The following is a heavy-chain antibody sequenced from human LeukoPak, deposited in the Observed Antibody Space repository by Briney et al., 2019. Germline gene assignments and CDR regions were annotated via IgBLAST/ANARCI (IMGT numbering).Heavy chain of an antibody. CDR2: MFYSGST. J-gene: IGHJ4*02. D-gene: IGHD3-10*01. Sequence: PSETLSLTCTVSGGFISNYYWSWIRQPPGKGLEWIGYMFYSGSTNYNPSLKSRVTISIDTSKNQFSLKLSSVTAADTAVYYCATGSGSYPHNWGQGTLVTVSA. CDR3: ATGSGSYPHN. CDR1: GGFISNYY. V-gene: IGHV4-59*01.